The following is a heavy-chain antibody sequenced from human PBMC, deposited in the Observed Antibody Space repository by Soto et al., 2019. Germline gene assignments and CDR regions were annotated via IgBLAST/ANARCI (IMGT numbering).Heavy chain of an antibody. CDR2: ISAYNGNT. CDR1: GYTFTSYG. D-gene: IGHD2-2*02. J-gene: IGHJ4*02. CDR3: AREPQAIGIVVVPAAIGGIGY. V-gene: IGHV1-18*01. Sequence: QVQLVQSGAEVKKPGASVKVSCKASGYTFTSYGISWVRQAPGQGLEWMGWISAYNGNTNYAQKLQGRVTMTTDTSKSTAYMELRSLRSDDPAVYYCAREPQAIGIVVVPAAIGGIGYWGQGTLVTVSS.